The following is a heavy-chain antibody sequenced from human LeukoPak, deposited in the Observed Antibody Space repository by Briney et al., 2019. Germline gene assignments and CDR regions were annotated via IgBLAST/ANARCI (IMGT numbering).Heavy chain of an antibody. J-gene: IGHJ4*02. CDR1: GGSISSSSYY. V-gene: IGHV4-39*02. CDR2: IYYSGGT. CDR3: ARETRPTNFDY. Sequence: PSETLSLTCTVSGGSISSSSYYWGWIRQPPGKGLEWIGTIYYSGGTYYNPSLKSRVTISVDTSKNQFSLRVSSVTAADTAVYYCARETRPTNFDYWGQGTLVTVSS.